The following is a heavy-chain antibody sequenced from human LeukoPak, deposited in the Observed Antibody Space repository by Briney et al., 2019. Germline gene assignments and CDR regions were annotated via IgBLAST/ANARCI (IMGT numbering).Heavy chain of an antibody. J-gene: IGHJ4*02. CDR2: INPNSGGT. Sequence: GASVKVSCKASGYTFTGYYMHWVRQAPGQGLEWMGWINPNSGGTNYAQKFQGRVTMTRDTSISTAYMELSRMRSADPAVYYCAREVQIVVVIPTFMEPPRRFDYWGQGTLVTVSS. D-gene: IGHD3-22*01. CDR3: AREVQIVVVIPTFMEPPRRFDY. CDR1: GYTFTGYY. V-gene: IGHV1-2*02.